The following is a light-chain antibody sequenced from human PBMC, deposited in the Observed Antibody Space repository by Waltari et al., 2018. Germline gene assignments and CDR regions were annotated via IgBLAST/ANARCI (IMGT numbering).Light chain of an antibody. CDR1: SSNIGAGFD. V-gene: IGLV1-40*01. CDR3: QSFDNSLRRSVI. J-gene: IGLJ2*01. CDR2: GNT. Sequence: QSVLTQPPSVSGAPGQRVTISCTGSSSNIGAGFDVHWYQQLPGAAPKLLIYGNTNRPSGVPDRFFGSKSGTSASLAITGLQAEDEADYYCQSFDNSLRRSVIFGGGTKLTVL.